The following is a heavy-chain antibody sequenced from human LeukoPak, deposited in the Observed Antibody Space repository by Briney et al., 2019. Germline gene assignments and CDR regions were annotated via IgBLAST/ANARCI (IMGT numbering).Heavy chain of an antibody. CDR2: LNWNGGST. CDR3: ARRDYYGSGSPDY. Sequence: PGGSLRLSCAASGFTFYDYDMSWVRQAPGKGLEWVSGLNWNGGSTGYADSVKGRFTISRDNAKNLLYLQMNSLRAEDTALYYCARRDYYGSGSPDYWGQGTLVTVSS. D-gene: IGHD3-10*01. V-gene: IGHV3-20*04. J-gene: IGHJ4*02. CDR1: GFTFYDYD.